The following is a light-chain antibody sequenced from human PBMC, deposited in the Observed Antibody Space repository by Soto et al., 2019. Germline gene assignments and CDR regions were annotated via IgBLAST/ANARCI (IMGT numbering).Light chain of an antibody. Sequence: DIRMPQSPSSLSAFVGDTVTITCRAGQTFNNYLNWYQHKPGKVPKLLIYAASALQSGVPSRFVGTSSGTDFTLTIINLQPEDSGIYYCQQSYSRLQTFGQGTKLEI. CDR1: QTFNNY. V-gene: IGKV1-39*01. CDR3: QQSYSRLQT. CDR2: AAS. J-gene: IGKJ2*01.